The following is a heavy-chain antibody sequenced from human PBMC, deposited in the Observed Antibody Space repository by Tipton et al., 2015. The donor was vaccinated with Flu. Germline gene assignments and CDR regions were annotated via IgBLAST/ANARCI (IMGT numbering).Heavy chain of an antibody. CDR3: ARDRPARVSSGWYRAFDI. CDR2: IYYSGST. J-gene: IGHJ3*02. V-gene: IGHV4-61*01. D-gene: IGHD6-19*01. CDR1: GGSVSSGSYY. Sequence: LSLTCTVSGGSVSSGSYYWSWIRQPPGKGLEWIGYIYYSGSTNYNPSLKSRVTISVDTSKNQFSLKLSSVTAADTAVHYCARDRPARVSSGWYRAFDIWGQGTMVTVSS.